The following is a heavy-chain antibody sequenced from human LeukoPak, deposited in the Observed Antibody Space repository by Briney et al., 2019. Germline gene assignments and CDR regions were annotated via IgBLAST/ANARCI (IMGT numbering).Heavy chain of an antibody. J-gene: IGHJ4*02. CDR1: GGSFSSSDDY. V-gene: IGHV4-39*07. D-gene: IGHD1-26*01. Sequence: SETLSLTCTVSGGSFSSSDDYWGWIRQPPGKGLEWIGVIYYGGSTYYHPSLKSRVTISMDTSKSQFSLRLTSLTAADTAVYFCAGGVGATTYFWGQGTLVTVS. CDR3: AGGVGATTYF. CDR2: IYYGGST.